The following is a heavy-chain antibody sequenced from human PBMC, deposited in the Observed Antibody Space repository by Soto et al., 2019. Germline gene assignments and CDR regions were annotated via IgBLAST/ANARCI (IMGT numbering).Heavy chain of an antibody. CDR2: IKPNGSEK. V-gene: IGHV3-7*01. J-gene: IGHJ4*02. CDR1: GFIFSDYW. CDR3: ARGKSSRYFDY. D-gene: IGHD6-13*01. Sequence: GGSLRLSWAASGFIFSDYWMSWVRQAPGKGLEWVANIKPNGSEKYYVDSVKGRFTISRDNAEDLLYVQMNSLSADDTAVYYCARGKSSRYFDYWGQGALVTVSS.